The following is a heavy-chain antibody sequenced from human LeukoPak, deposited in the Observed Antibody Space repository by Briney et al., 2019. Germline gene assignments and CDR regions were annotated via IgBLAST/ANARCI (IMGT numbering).Heavy chain of an antibody. J-gene: IGHJ6*03. CDR3: ARVEEGYGSGRRENYYYFYMDV. Sequence: PSETLSLTCTVSGGSISSYYWSWIRQPPGKGLEWIGYIYYSGSTNYNPSLKSRVTISVDTSKNQFSLKLSSVTAADTAVYYCARVEEGYGSGRRENYYYFYMDVWGKGTTVTVSS. CDR2: IYYSGST. D-gene: IGHD3-10*01. CDR1: GGSISSYY. V-gene: IGHV4-59*01.